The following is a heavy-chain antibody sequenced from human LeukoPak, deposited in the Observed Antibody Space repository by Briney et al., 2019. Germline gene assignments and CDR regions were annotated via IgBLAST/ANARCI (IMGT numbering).Heavy chain of an antibody. J-gene: IGHJ3*02. Sequence: WASVKVSCKASGYTFSGYYMYWVRQAPGQGLEWMGWINPNSGGTNFAQKFQGRVTMTRDTSISTAYMELSRLRSDDTAVYYCARPARRKAFDIWGQGTMVTVSS. CDR3: ARPARRKAFDI. CDR1: GYTFSGYY. CDR2: INPNSGGT. V-gene: IGHV1-2*02.